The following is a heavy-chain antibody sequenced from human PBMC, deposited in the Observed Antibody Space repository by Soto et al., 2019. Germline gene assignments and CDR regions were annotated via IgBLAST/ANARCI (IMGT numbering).Heavy chain of an antibody. CDR1: GFTFSSYA. V-gene: IGHV3-23*01. J-gene: IGHJ5*02. Sequence: PGGSLRLSCAASGFTFSSYAMSWVRQAPGKGLEWVSAISGSGGSTYYADSVKGRFTISRDNSKNTLYLQMNSLRAEDTAVYYCAKVKNAIVVVVAAIFDPWGQGALVTVSS. CDR2: ISGSGGST. CDR3: AKVKNAIVVVVAAIFDP. D-gene: IGHD2-15*01.